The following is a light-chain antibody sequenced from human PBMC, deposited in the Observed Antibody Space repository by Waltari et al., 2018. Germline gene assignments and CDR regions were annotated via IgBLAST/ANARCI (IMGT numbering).Light chain of an antibody. Sequence: DIQMTQSPSSLSASVGDSVTITCRASQNINNYFNWYQQKPGKAPTLLIYSASGLQNGVPSRFSASGFGTDFALTISSLQPEDFATYYCQQSYSSLTWTFGQGTTV. J-gene: IGKJ1*01. V-gene: IGKV1-39*01. CDR3: QQSYSSLTWT. CDR1: QNINNY. CDR2: SAS.